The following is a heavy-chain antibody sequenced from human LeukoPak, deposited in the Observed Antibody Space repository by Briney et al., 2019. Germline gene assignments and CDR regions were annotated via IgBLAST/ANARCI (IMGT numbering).Heavy chain of an antibody. D-gene: IGHD5-18*01. Sequence: GGSLRLSCAASGFTFSSYWMSWVRQAPGKGLEWVANIKQDGSEKYYVDSVKGRFTISRDNAKNSLYLQMNSLRAEDTAVYYCARSAYNYGYVYFDHWGQGTLVIVSS. CDR1: GFTFSSYW. V-gene: IGHV3-7*03. CDR3: ARSAYNYGYVYFDH. J-gene: IGHJ4*02. CDR2: IKQDGSEK.